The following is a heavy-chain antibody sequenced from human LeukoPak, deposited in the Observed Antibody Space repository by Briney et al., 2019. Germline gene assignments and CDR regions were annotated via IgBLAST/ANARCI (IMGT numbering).Heavy chain of an antibody. Sequence: GGSLRLSCVASGFTFSSNVLNWVRQAPGKGLEWVSVSGTYGRTQYADSVRGRFTISRDSSKNTLYLQINSLRVEDTAVYYCARGMDGYGPDAFDIWGQGTMVTVSS. V-gene: IGHV3-23*01. J-gene: IGHJ3*02. CDR3: ARGMDGYGPDAFDI. D-gene: IGHD5-24*01. CDR2: SGTYGRT. CDR1: GFTFSSNV.